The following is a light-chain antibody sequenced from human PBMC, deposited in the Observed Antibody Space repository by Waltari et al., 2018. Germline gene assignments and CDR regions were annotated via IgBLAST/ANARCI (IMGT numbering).Light chain of an antibody. J-gene: IGLJ1*01. CDR3: CSFAGNSYV. Sequence: QSALTQPASMSGSPGQSITISCTGTSTDLGTYNVVSWYPHHPGKAPKLIIYEVRKRPSGISARCSGCMSGSTASLTISRLRAEDEAEYYCCSFAGNSYVFGTGTKVTVL. V-gene: IGLV2-23*02. CDR2: EVR. CDR1: STDLGTYNV.